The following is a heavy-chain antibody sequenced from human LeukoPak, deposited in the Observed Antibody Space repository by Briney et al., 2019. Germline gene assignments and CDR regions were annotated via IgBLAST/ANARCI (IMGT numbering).Heavy chain of an antibody. Sequence: ASVKVSCKVSGYTLTELSMHWVRQAPGKGLEWMGGFDPEDGETIYAQKFQGRVTMTEDTSTDTAYMELSSLRSEDTAVYYCATAFTYYDILTGYSLDYWGQGTLVTVSS. CDR3: ATAFTYYDILTGYSLDY. CDR1: GYTLTELS. J-gene: IGHJ4*02. D-gene: IGHD3-9*01. V-gene: IGHV1-24*01. CDR2: FDPEDGET.